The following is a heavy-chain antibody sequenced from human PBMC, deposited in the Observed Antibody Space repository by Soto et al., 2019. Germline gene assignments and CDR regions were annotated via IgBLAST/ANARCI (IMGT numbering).Heavy chain of an antibody. J-gene: IGHJ6*02. Sequence: GESLKISCKGSGYSFTSYWISWVRQMPGKGLEWMGSIHPSDSYTNYSPSFQGHVTISADRSITTAYLQWSSLKASDTAMYYCARHEATYYNFYGMDVWGQGTTVTVSS. CDR3: ARHEATYYNFYGMDV. CDR2: IHPSDSYT. V-gene: IGHV5-10-1*01. CDR1: GYSFTSYW.